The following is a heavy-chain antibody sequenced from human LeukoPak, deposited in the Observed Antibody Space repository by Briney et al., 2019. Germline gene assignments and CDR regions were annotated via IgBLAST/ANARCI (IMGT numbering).Heavy chain of an antibody. CDR2: ISDSSTTV. CDR1: GFIFSSYA. V-gene: IGHV3-48*04. Sequence: GGSLRLSCVASGFIFSSYAMSWVRQAPGKGLQWLSYISDSSTTVSYADSVKGRFIISRDDAKNSVFLQMNGLRVEDTAIYYCARGDWSDWGQGTLVTISS. D-gene: IGHD3-3*01. CDR3: ARGDWSD. J-gene: IGHJ4*02.